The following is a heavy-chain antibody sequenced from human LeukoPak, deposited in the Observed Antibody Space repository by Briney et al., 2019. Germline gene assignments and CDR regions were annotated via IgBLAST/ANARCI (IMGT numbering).Heavy chain of an antibody. V-gene: IGHV4-39*01. CDR3: ARQAPSHDAFDI. Sequence: SETVSLTCTVSGGSITSSSYYWGWIRQSPGKGLEWIGSIYYSGSTYCNPSLKSRVTISVDTSRNQFSLNLSSVTAADTAVFYCARQAPSHDAFDIWGQGTMVTVSS. CDR2: IYYSGST. CDR1: GGSITSSSYY. J-gene: IGHJ3*02.